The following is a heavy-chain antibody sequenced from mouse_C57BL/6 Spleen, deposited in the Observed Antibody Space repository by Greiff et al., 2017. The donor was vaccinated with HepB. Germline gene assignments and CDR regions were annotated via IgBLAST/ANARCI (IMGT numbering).Heavy chain of an antibody. CDR2: ISDGGSYT. CDR1: GFNFSSYA. V-gene: IGHV5-4*03. Sequence: EVKLVESGGGLVKPGGSLKLSCAASGFNFSSYAMSWVRQTPEKRLEWVATISDGGSYTYYPDNVKGRFTISRDNAKNNLYLQMSHLKSEDTAMYYCARGGYDYYDYFDYWGQGTTLTVSS. D-gene: IGHD2-4*01. J-gene: IGHJ2*01. CDR3: ARGGYDYYDYFDY.